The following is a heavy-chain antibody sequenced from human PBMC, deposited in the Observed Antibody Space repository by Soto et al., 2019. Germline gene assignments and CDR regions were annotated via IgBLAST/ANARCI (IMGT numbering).Heavy chain of an antibody. CDR1: GGSISSYY. V-gene: IGHV4-59*01. CDR2: IYYSGST. J-gene: IGHJ5*02. CDR3: ARERASSSWYEGNWFDP. D-gene: IGHD6-13*01. Sequence: QVQLQESGPGLVKPSETLSLTCTVSGGSISSYYWSWIRQPPGKGLEWIGYIYYSGSTNYNPSLKSRVTISVDTSKNQFSLKLSSVTAADTAVYYCARERASSSWYEGNWFDPWGQGTLVTVSS.